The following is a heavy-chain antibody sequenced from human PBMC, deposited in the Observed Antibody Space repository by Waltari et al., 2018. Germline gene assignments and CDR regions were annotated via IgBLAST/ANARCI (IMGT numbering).Heavy chain of an antibody. V-gene: IGHV4-39*02. CDR1: GGSISSSSYY. Sequence: QLQLQESGPGLVKPSETLSLTCTVSGGSISSSSYYWGWTRQPPGKGLEWIGRIYYSGSTYYNPSLKSRVTISVDTSKNHFSLKLSSVTAADTAVYYCARDRGGGWSSGAFDIWGQGTMVTVSS. CDR3: ARDRGGGWSSGAFDI. J-gene: IGHJ3*02. D-gene: IGHD6-19*01. CDR2: IYYSGST.